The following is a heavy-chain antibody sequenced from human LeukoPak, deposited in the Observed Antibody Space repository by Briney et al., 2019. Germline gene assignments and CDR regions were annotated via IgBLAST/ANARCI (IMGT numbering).Heavy chain of an antibody. CDR2: INTDGTVT. V-gene: IGHV3-74*01. J-gene: IGHJ4*02. CDR1: GFTFSKYW. CDR3: ATKQWLAPPPDS. Sequence: GGSLRLSCAASGFTFSKYWMLWVRQAPGKGLESVSRINTDGTVTTYADSVKGRFTVSRDNADNTVFLQMNSVRDEDTAVYYCATKQWLAPPPDSWGQGTPVTVSS. D-gene: IGHD6-19*01.